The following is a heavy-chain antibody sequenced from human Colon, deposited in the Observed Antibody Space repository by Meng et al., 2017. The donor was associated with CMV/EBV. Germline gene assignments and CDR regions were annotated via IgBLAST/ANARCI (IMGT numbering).Heavy chain of an antibody. J-gene: IGHJ6*02. CDR2: IWYDGRKE. D-gene: IGHD1-1*01. V-gene: IGHV3-33*06. CDR3: AKAFRQLFAPENGLDV. Sequence: GGSLRLSCEASGFTFSNYDMHWVRQAPGKGLEWVAVIWYDGRKENCADSVRGRFTISRDNSQNKLYLQMNSLRAEDTGVYYCAKAFRQLFAPENGLDVGGQGTTVTVSS. CDR1: GFTFSNYD.